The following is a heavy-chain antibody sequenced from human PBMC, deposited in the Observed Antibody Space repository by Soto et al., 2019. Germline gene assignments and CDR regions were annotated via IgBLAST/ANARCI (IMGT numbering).Heavy chain of an antibody. CDR3: AADSIMVYAWDAFDI. D-gene: IGHD2-8*01. Sequence: SVAVCCTASGVTFTSSAMQWVRQASGQRLEWIGWIVVGSGNTNYAQKFQERVTITRDMSTSTAYMELSSLRSEDTAVYYCAADSIMVYAWDAFDIWGQGTMVTVSS. J-gene: IGHJ3*02. CDR1: GVTFTSSA. CDR2: IVVGSGNT. V-gene: IGHV1-58*02.